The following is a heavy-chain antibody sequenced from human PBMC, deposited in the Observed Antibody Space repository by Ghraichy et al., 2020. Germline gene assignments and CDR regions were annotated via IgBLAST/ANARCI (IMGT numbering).Heavy chain of an antibody. Sequence: SVKVSCKASGDTFNSYTITWVRQAPGQGLEWMGGIIPIFGTANYAQKFQGRVTMTADQSTNTAYMDLSSLGSEDTAVYYCAREGGFCSSSSCYWQDYFDYWGQGTLVTVSS. CDR3: AREGGFCSSSSCYWQDYFDY. D-gene: IGHD2-2*01. V-gene: IGHV1-69*13. CDR2: IIPIFGTA. J-gene: IGHJ4*02. CDR1: GDTFNSYT.